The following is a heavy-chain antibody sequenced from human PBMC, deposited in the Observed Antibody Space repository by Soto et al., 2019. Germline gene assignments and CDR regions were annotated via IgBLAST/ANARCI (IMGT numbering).Heavy chain of an antibody. CDR2: IRSKAYGGTT. J-gene: IGHJ6*02. V-gene: IGHV3-49*04. CDR3: TRDPSVPYYYYYGMDV. D-gene: IGHD6-19*01. CDR1: GFTFGDYA. Sequence: PVGSLRLSCTASGFTFGDYAMSWVRQAPGKGLEWVGFIRSKAYGGTTEYAASVKGRFTISRDDSKSIAYLQMNSLKTEDTAVYYCTRDPSVPYYYYYGMDVWGQGTTVTVSS.